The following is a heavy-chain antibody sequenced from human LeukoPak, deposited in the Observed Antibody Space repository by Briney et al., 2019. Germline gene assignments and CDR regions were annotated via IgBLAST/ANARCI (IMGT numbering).Heavy chain of an antibody. CDR3: ARDRGAGYDILTGYYSPPSFDY. CDR1: GFTFSDYY. J-gene: IGHJ4*02. CDR2: ISSSGSTI. Sequence: GGSLRLSCAASGFTFSDYYMSWIRQAPGKGLEWVSYISSSGSTIYYAVSVKGRFTISRDNAKNSLYLQMNSLRAEDTAVYYCARDRGAGYDILTGYYSPPSFDYWGQGTLVTVSS. D-gene: IGHD3-9*01. V-gene: IGHV3-11*01.